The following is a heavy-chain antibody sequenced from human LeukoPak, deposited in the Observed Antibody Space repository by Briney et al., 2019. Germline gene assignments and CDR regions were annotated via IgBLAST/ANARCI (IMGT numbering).Heavy chain of an antibody. V-gene: IGHV3-7*03. J-gene: IGHJ4*02. CDR1: GFTFSRYW. Sequence: GGSLRLSCAASGFTFSRYWMSWVRQAPGKGLEWVANMKQDGSEKYYVGSVKDRFTISRDNAKNSLYLQMNSLRAEDTAVYYCARDGSDYGEYDYWGQGTLVTVSS. CDR2: MKQDGSEK. CDR3: ARDGSDYGEYDY. D-gene: IGHD4-17*01.